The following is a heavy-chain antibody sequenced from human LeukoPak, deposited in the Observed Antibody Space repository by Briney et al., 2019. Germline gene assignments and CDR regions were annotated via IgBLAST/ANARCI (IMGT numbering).Heavy chain of an antibody. J-gene: IGHJ3*02. D-gene: IGHD1-20*01. CDR2: INHSGST. V-gene: IGHV4-34*01. CDR3: ARVPRYNRAFDI. CDR1: GFTFSDYY. Sequence: GSLRLSCAASGFTFSDYYMSWIRQPPGKGLEWIGEINHSGSTNYNPSLKSRVTISVDTSKNQFSLKLSSVTAADTAVYYCARVPRYNRAFDIWGQGTMVTVSS.